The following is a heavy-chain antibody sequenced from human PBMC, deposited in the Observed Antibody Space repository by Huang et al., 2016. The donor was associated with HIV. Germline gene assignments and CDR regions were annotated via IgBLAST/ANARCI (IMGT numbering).Heavy chain of an antibody. D-gene: IGHD2-15*01. J-gene: IGHJ3*02. CDR3: ARAGGFEI. CDR1: GFKFSNYW. CDR2: IKSDGLTT. Sequence: EEHLVESGGGLVQPGGSLRLSCEASGFKFSNYWMQWVRQAPGKGLMGVSRIKSDGLTTDYADSVKGRFTISRDNAKNTLYLQMSSLTAEDTAIYYCARAGGFEIWGQGTVVTVSS. V-gene: IGHV3-74*01.